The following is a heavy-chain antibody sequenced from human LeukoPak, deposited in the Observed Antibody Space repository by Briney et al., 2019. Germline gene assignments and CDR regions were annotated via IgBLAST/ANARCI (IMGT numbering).Heavy chain of an antibody. V-gene: IGHV1-18*01. CDR1: GYTFTSYG. Sequence: ASVTVSCTASGYTFTSYGISWVRQAPGQGLEWMGGISAYNGNTNYAQKLQGRVTMTTDTSTSTAYMELRSLRSDDTAVYYCARTWELHDSLDYWGQGTLVTVSS. CDR3: ARTWELHDSLDY. J-gene: IGHJ4*02. CDR2: ISAYNGNT. D-gene: IGHD1-26*01.